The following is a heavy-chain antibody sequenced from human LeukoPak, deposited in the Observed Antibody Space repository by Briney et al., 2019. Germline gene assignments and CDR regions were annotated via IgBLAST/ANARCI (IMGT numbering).Heavy chain of an antibody. CDR2: ISWDGGST. Sequence: GGSLRLSCAASGFTFDDYTMHWVRHAPGKGLEWVSLISWDGGSTYYADSVKGRFTISRDNSKNSLYLQMNSLRTEDTALYYCAKDISGYSYGFFDYWGQGTLVTVSS. V-gene: IGHV3-43*01. D-gene: IGHD5-18*01. CDR3: AKDISGYSYGFFDY. J-gene: IGHJ4*02. CDR1: GFTFDDYT.